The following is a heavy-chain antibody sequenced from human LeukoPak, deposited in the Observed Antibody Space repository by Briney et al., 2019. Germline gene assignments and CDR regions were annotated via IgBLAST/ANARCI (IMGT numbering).Heavy chain of an antibody. CDR2: IYSGGTT. CDR1: GFTVSTNC. V-gene: IGHV3-53*04. D-gene: IGHD1-26*01. J-gene: IGHJ4*02. CDR3: AKVSAWAMVGATYFDY. Sequence: GGSLRLSCAASGFTVSTNCMTWVRQAPGKGLEWVSTIYSGGTTYYADSVMGRFTISRHNSRNTLYLQMNSLRAEDTAVYYCAKVSAWAMVGATYFDYWGQGTLVTVSS.